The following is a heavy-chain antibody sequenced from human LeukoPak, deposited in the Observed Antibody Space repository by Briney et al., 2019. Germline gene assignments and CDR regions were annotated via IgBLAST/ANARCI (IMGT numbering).Heavy chain of an antibody. V-gene: IGHV4-34*01. D-gene: IGHD2-2*01. J-gene: IGHJ4*02. CDR3: GRGEGVPAATYYFDY. CDR2: INHSGST. Sequence: SETLSLTCAVYGGSFSGYYWSWIRQPPGKGLEGIGEINHSGSTNYNPSLKSRVTISVDTSKNQFSLKLSSVTAADTAVYYCGRGEGVPAATYYFDYWGQGTLVTVSP. CDR1: GGSFSGYY.